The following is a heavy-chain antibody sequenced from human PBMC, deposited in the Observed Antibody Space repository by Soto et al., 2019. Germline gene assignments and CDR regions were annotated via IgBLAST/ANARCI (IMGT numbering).Heavy chain of an antibody. CDR3: ASGTRYNWRLYYYYGMDV. D-gene: IGHD1-20*01. J-gene: IGHJ6*02. CDR2: IIPIFGTA. V-gene: IGHV1-69*13. CDR1: GGTFSSYA. Sequence: ASVKVSCKASGGTFSSYAISWVRQAPGQGLEWMGGIIPIFGTANYAQKFQGRVTITADESTSTAYMELSSLRSEDTAVYYCASGTRYNWRLYYYYGMDVWGQGTTVTVSS.